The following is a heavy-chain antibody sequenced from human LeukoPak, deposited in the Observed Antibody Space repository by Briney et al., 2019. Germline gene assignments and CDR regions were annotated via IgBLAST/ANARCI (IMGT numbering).Heavy chain of an antibody. D-gene: IGHD3-22*01. J-gene: IGHJ4*02. CDR2: ISYDGSNK. Sequence: PGGSLRLSCAAPGFTFSSYAMHWVRQAPGKGLEWVAVISYDGSNKYYADSVKGRFTISRDNSKNTLYLQMNSLRAEDTAVYYCAREGVPWGYYYDSSGYYYWGQGTLVTVSS. CDR3: AREGVPWGYYYDSSGYYY. CDR1: GFTFSSYA. V-gene: IGHV3-30-3*01.